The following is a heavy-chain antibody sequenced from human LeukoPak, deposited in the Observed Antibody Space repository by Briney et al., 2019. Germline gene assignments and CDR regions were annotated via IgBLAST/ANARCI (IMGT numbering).Heavy chain of an antibody. CDR3: ASKRASYYDSYQGQNWFDP. CDR1: GYTFSTYP. CDR2: IIPIFGTA. J-gene: IGHJ5*02. V-gene: IGHV1-69*13. D-gene: IGHD3-22*01. Sequence: ASVKVSCKASGYTFSTYPINWVRQAPGQGLEWMGGIIPIFGTANYAQKFQGRVTITADESTSTAYMELSSLRSEDTAVYYCASKRASYYDSYQGQNWFDPWGQGTLVTVSS.